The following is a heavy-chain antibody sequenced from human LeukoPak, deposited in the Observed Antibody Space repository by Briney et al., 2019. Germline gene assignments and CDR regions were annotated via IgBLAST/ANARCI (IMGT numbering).Heavy chain of an antibody. CDR3: AELGITMIGGV. CDR1: GFTVSSNS. CDR2: ISSSGSTI. V-gene: IGHV3-48*04. J-gene: IGHJ6*04. Sequence: GGSLRLSCTVSGFTVSSNSMNWVRQAPGKGLEWVSYISSSGSTIYYADSVKGRFTISRDNAKNSLYLQMNSLRAEDTAVYYCAELGITMIGGVWGKGTTVTVSS. D-gene: IGHD3-10*02.